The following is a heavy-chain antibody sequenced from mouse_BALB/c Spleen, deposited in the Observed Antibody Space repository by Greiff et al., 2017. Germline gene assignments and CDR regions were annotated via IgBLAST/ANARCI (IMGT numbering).Heavy chain of an antibody. CDR2: IWSGGST. J-gene: IGHJ4*01. CDR1: GFSLTSYG. CDR3: ARNSGRLGYAMDY. V-gene: IGHV2-2*02. D-gene: IGHD3-3*01. Sequence: VMLVESGPGLVQPSQSLSITCTVSGFSLTSYGVHWVRQSPGKGLEWLGVIWSGGSTDYNAAFISRLSISKDNSKSQVFFKMNSLQANDTAIYYCARNSGRLGYAMDYWGQGTSVTVSS.